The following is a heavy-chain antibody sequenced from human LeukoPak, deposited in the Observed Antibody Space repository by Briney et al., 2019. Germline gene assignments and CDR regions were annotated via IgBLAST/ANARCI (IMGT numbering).Heavy chain of an antibody. D-gene: IGHD3-9*01. CDR2: ISSSSSTI. Sequence: GGSLRLSCAASGFTFSSYSMNWVRQVPGKGLEWVSYISSSSSTIYYADSVKGRFTISRDNAKNSLYLQMNSLRAEDTAVYYCARDQGHDIPVRYYYYMDVWGKGTTVTVSS. V-gene: IGHV3-48*04. J-gene: IGHJ6*03. CDR1: GFTFSSYS. CDR3: ARDQGHDIPVRYYYYMDV.